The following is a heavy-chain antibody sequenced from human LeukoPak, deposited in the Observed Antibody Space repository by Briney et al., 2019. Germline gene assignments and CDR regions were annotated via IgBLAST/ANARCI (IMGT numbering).Heavy chain of an antibody. CDR3: ARRIVAGPTNSHWFDP. D-gene: IGHD6-19*01. Sequence: SETLSLTCNVSGGPINNYYWGWIRLPPGKGLEWIGYIISSGGTNYNPSLMSRVSMSIDTSKNQFSLKVTSVTAADTAVYYCARRIVAGPTNSHWFDPWGRGTLVTVSS. CDR2: IISSGGT. V-gene: IGHV4-4*09. J-gene: IGHJ5*02. CDR1: GGPINNYY.